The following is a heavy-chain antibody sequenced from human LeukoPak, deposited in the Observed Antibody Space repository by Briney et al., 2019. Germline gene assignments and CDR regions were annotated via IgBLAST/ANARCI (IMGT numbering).Heavy chain of an antibody. Sequence: SVKVSCKASGGTFSSYAISWVRRAPGQGLEWMGRIIPILGIANYAQKFQGRVTITADKSTSTAYMELSSLRSEDTAVYYCARNRGYSGFGDYWGQGTLVTVSS. CDR3: ARNRGYSGFGDY. CDR1: GGTFSSYA. CDR2: IIPILGIA. V-gene: IGHV1-69*04. J-gene: IGHJ4*02. D-gene: IGHD5-12*01.